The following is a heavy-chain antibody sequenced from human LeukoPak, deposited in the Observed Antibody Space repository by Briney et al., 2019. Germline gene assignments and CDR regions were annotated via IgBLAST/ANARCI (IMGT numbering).Heavy chain of an antibody. CDR3: ARHALHNDNSDYYFAY. V-gene: IGHV7-4-1*02. Sequence: GASVKVSCKASGYTFTTYAMNWVRQAPGQGLEWMGWINTNTGNPTYAQGFTGRFVFSLDTSVSTAYLQWSSLKASDTAMYYCARHALHNDNSDYYFAYWGQGTLVTVSS. CDR2: INTNTGNP. CDR1: GYTFTTYA. J-gene: IGHJ4*02. D-gene: IGHD3-22*01.